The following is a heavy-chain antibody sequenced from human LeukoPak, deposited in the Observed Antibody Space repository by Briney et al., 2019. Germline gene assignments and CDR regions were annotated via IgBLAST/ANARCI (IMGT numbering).Heavy chain of an antibody. CDR2: FKSKAAGGTT. V-gene: IGHV3-15*01. D-gene: IGHD1-26*01. CDR3: TRGAPQADVFDI. CDR1: GFTFSVTW. J-gene: IGHJ3*02. Sequence: GESLRLSCAASGFTFSVTWMSWVRQAPGRGQEWVGRFKSKAAGGTTDYAAPVAGRFTISRDDSKNMLYLQMNSLKTEDTAVYYCTRGAPQADVFDIWGQGTMVTVSS.